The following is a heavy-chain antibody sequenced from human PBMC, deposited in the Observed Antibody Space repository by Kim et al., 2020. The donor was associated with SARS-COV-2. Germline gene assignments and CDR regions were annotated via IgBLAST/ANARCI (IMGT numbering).Heavy chain of an antibody. Sequence: SVKVSCKASGGTFSSYAISWVRQAPGQGLEWMGGIIPIFGTANYAQKFQGRVTITADESTSTAYMELSSLRSEDTAVYYCATKKEDIVVVPAANYYYYYGMDAWGQGTTVTVSS. CDR2: IIPIFGTA. CDR1: GGTFSSYA. J-gene: IGHJ6*02. CDR3: ATKKEDIVVVPAANYYYYYGMDA. D-gene: IGHD2-2*01. V-gene: IGHV1-69*13.